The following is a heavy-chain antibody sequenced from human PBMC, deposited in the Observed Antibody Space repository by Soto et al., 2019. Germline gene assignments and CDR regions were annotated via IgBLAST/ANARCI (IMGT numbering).Heavy chain of an antibody. D-gene: IGHD5-12*01. Sequence: EVQLLESGGGLVQPGGSLRLSCAASGFTFSSYAMSWVRQAPGKGLEWVSAISGSGGSTYYADSVKGRFTISRDNSKNTLNLQMNSLRAEDTAVNYCAKDANEPRWLQWGSLYWGQGTLVTVSS. CDR1: GFTFSSYA. J-gene: IGHJ4*02. V-gene: IGHV3-23*01. CDR3: AKDANEPRWLQWGSLY. CDR2: ISGSGGST.